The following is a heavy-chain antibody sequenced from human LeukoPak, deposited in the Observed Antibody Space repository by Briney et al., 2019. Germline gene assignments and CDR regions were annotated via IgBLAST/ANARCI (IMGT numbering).Heavy chain of an antibody. CDR1: GGTFSSYA. D-gene: IGHD3-16*02. CDR3: ARDRNFNYVWGSYRYNPFDY. CDR2: IIPIFGTA. J-gene: IGHJ4*02. V-gene: IGHV1-69*13. Sequence: SVKVSCKASGGTFSSYAISWVRQAPGQGLEWIGGIIPIFGTANYAQKFQGRVTITADESTSTAYMELSSLRSEDTAVYYCARDRNFNYVWGSYRYNPFDYWGQGTLVTVSS.